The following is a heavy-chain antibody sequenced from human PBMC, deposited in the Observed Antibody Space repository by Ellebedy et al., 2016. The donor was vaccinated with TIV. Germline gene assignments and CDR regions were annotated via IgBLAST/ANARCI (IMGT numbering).Heavy chain of an antibody. V-gene: IGHV3-48*01. D-gene: IGHD2-21*02. J-gene: IGHJ4*02. CDR1: GFTFSSYS. CDR3: ARARYCGGDCSLNY. CDR2: ISSSSSTI. Sequence: GGSLRLXCAASGFTFSSYSMNWVRQAPGRGLEWVSYISSSSSTIYYADSVKGRFTISRDNAKNSLFLQMNSLRAEDTAVYYCARARYCGGDCSLNYWGQGTLVTVSS.